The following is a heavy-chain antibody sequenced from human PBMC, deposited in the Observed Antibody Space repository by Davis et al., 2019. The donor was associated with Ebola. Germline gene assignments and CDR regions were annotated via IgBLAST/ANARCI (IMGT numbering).Heavy chain of an antibody. CDR2: VNRDGSQT. CDR3: ATDAGGGYDP. CDR1: GFTLERYY. D-gene: IGHD3-10*01. J-gene: IGHJ5*02. Sequence: GGSLRLSCSASGFTLERYYMSWVRQAQGKGLEWLGTVNRDGSQTYYVDSVQGRFPMSTDNAKNSLHLEMNSRTVEDTAVYYCATDAGGGYDPWGQGTPVTVSS. V-gene: IGHV3-7*03.